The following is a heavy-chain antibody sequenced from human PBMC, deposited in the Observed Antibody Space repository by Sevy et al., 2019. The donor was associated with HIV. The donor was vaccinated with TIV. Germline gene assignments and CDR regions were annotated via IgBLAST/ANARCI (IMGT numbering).Heavy chain of an antibody. V-gene: IGHV3-23*01. D-gene: IGHD3-22*01. CDR3: AKATRYYYDSSGYPQDRYFDY. CDR2: ISGSGGST. J-gene: IGHJ4*02. CDR1: GFTFSSYA. Sequence: GGSLRLSCAASGFTFSSYAMSWVRQAPGKGLEWVSAISGSGGSTYYADSVKGRFTISRDNSKNTLYLQMNSLRAEDTPVYYCAKATRYYYDSSGYPQDRYFDYWGQGTLVTVSS.